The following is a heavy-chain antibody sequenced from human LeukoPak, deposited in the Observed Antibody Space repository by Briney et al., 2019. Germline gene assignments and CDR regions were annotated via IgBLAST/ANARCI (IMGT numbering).Heavy chain of an antibody. CDR3: ARDRNIVATIEGGMDV. V-gene: IGHV4-30-4*01. Sequence: SETLSLTCTVSGGSINSGDYYWSWIRQPPGKGLEWIGYIYYSGSTSYNPSLKSRVTISIDTSKNQFSLKANSVTAADTAVYYCARDRNIVATIEGGMDVWGQGTTVTVSS. J-gene: IGHJ6*02. D-gene: IGHD5-12*01. CDR1: GGSINSGDYY. CDR2: IYYSGST.